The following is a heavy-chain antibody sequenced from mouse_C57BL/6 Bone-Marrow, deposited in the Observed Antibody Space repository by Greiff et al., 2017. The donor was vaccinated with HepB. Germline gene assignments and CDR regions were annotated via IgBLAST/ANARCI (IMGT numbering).Heavy chain of an antibody. J-gene: IGHJ4*01. V-gene: IGHV1-78*01. D-gene: IGHD1-1*02. CDR2: IYPRDGST. CDR3: ARRGVFPVYYEFPLYYYAMDY. CDR1: GYTFTDHT. Sequence: VQLQQSDAELVKPGASVKISCKVSGYTFTDHTIHWMKQRPEQGLEWIGYIYPRDGSTKYNEKFKGKATLTADKSSSTAYMQLNSLTSEDSAVYFCARRGVFPVYYEFPLYYYAMDYWGQGTSVTVSS.